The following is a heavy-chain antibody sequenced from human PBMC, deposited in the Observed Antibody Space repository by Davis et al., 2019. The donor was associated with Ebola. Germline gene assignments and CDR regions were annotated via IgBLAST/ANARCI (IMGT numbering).Heavy chain of an antibody. Sequence: ASVKVSCKASGYIFSNYDINWVRQASGQGLEWMGWVNPYSGHTGYVEKFKGRVTMTGDPSISTAYMELSSLTIDDTAVYYCARGYSPKCRGGDCVNDFWGQGTLVTVST. CDR3: ARGYSPKCRGGDCVNDF. D-gene: IGHD2-21*02. J-gene: IGHJ4*02. CDR1: GYIFSNYD. V-gene: IGHV1-8*01. CDR2: VNPYSGHT.